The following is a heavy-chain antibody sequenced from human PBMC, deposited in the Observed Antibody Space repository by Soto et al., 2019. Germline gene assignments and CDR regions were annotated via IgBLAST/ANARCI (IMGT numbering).Heavy chain of an antibody. J-gene: IGHJ5*02. CDR3: ARGKIYYYGSGSYYTHWFDP. V-gene: IGHV4-34*01. Sequence: PSETLSLTCAVYGGSFSGYYWSWIRQPPGKGLEWIGEINHSGSTNYNPSLKSRVTISVDTSKNQFSLKLSSVTAADTAVYYCARGKIYYYGSGSYYTHWFDPWGQGTLVTVSS. D-gene: IGHD3-10*01. CDR1: GGSFSGYY. CDR2: INHSGST.